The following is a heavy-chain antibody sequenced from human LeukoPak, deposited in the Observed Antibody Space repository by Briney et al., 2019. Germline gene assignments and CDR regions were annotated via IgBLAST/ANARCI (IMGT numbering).Heavy chain of an antibody. V-gene: IGHV5-51*01. CDR1: GYRFTTYW. J-gene: IGHJ6*02. CDR3: ARLQSYYDILTGFQGDV. CDR2: IYPDNFDT. D-gene: IGHD3-9*01. Sequence: GESLKISCKASGYRFTTYWIGWVRQMPGKGLEWMGIIYPDNFDTRYGPSFRGQVTISADKSIGTAYLQWSSLKASDTAMYYCARLQSYYDILTGFQGDVWGQGTTVTVSS.